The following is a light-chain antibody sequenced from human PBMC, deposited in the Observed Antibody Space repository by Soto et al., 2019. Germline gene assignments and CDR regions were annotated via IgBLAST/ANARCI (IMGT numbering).Light chain of an antibody. Sequence: EIVLTQSPGTLSLSPGERATLSCRASQSLSSRSLAWYQQKRGQAPRLLIYDASSRATGIPDRFNGSGSGTAFTLTINRLEPEDFAVYFCQHYDTSPLTFGGGTKVEI. CDR1: QSLSSRS. CDR3: QHYDTSPLT. J-gene: IGKJ4*01. CDR2: DAS. V-gene: IGKV3-20*01.